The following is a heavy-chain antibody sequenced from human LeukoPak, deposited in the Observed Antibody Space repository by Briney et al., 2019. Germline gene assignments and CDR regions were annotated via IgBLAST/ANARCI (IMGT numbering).Heavy chain of an antibody. CDR1: GFTFGAYL. CDR3: AKDPGGDYASYFDY. D-gene: IGHD4-17*01. V-gene: IGHV3-49*04. CDR2: IRGKAYGETP. Sequence: GGSLRLSCTASGFTFGAYLISWVRQAPGQGLEWVGYIRGKAYGETPEYAASVKGRFTISRDDSNTIAYLQMNSLRAEDTAVYYCAKDPGGDYASYFDYWGQGTLVTVSS. J-gene: IGHJ4*02.